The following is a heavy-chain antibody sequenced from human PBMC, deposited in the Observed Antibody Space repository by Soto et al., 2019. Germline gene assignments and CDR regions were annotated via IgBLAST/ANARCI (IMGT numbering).Heavy chain of an antibody. Sequence: QVQLVESGGGVVQPGRSLRLSCAASGFTFSSYGMHWVRQAPGKGLEWVAVISYDGSNKYYADSVKGRFTISRDNSKNALYLQMNSLRAEDTAVYYCAKDLYYGSSTSCSSAYIFDYWGQGTLVTVSS. CDR2: ISYDGSNK. J-gene: IGHJ4*02. CDR1: GFTFSSYG. CDR3: AKDLYYGSSTSCSSAYIFDY. V-gene: IGHV3-30*18. D-gene: IGHD2-2*01.